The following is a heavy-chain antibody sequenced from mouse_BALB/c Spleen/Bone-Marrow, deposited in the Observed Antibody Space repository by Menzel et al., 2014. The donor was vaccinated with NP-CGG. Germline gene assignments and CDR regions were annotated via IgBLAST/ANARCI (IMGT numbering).Heavy chain of an antibody. D-gene: IGHD2-14*01. CDR2: IYPGDGDT. Sequence: QVQLQQSGAERVRPGSSVKIPCKASGYAFSSYWMNWVKQRPGLGLEWIGQIYPGDGDTNYNGNFKDKATLTVDRSSSTAFMQLSSLTSEDSAVYFCARWYRDPHFAMDYWGPGTSVTVSS. CDR1: GYAFSSYW. J-gene: IGHJ4*01. CDR3: ARWYRDPHFAMDY. V-gene: IGHV1-80*01.